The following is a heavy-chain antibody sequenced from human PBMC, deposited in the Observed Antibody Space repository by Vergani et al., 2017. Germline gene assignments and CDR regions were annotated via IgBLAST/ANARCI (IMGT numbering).Heavy chain of an antibody. CDR3: ARDLTNSYGMDV. CDR2: IIPILGIA. V-gene: IGHV1-69*08. D-gene: IGHD1-1*01. Sequence: QVQLVQSGAEVKKPGSSVKVSCKASGGTFSSYTISWVRQAPGQGLEWMGRIIPILGIANYAQKFQGRVTITADKSTSTAYMELSSLRSEDTAVYYCARDLTNSYGMDVWGQGTTVTGSS. CDR1: GGTFSSYT. J-gene: IGHJ6*02.